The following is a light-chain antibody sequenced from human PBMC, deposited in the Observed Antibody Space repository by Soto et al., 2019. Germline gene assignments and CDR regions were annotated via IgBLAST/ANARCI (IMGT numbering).Light chain of an antibody. CDR3: QSYDSSLSGFYV. CDR1: SSKIGAGYD. V-gene: IGLV1-40*01. J-gene: IGLJ1*01. Sequence: QSALTQPPPVSGAPGQRVTISFTGGSSKIGAGYDVHWYQQLPGTAPKLLIYGNSNRPSGVPDRFSGSKSGTSASLAITGLQAEDEADYYCQSYDSSLSGFYVFGTGTKVTVL. CDR2: GNS.